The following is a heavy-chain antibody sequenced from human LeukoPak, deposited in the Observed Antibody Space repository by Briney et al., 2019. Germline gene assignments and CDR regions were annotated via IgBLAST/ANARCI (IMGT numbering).Heavy chain of an antibody. CDR1: GFTFSSYA. CDR3: AKLTSASGAYGVDV. J-gene: IGHJ6*02. D-gene: IGHD3-10*01. Sequence: GGSLRLSCAASGFTFSSYAMNGVRQAPGKGLEGVSTISGSGGSKHYADSVEGRFTISRDNSKNTVYLQMNSLRAEDTAIYYCAKLTSASGAYGVDVWGQGTTVTVSS. V-gene: IGHV3-23*01. CDR2: ISGSGGSK.